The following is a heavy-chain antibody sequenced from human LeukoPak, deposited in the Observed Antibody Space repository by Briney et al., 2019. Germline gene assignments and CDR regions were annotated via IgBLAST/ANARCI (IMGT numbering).Heavy chain of an antibody. CDR2: INPSGGST. Sequence: ASVKVSCKASGYTFTSYYMHWVRQAPGQGLEWMGIINPSGGSTSYAQKFQGRVTITRNTSISTAYMELSSLRSEDTAVYYCARAVPGALHCNSTSCYTDAYYMDVWDKGTTVTVSS. J-gene: IGHJ6*03. CDR1: GYTFTSYY. CDR3: ARAVPGALHCNSTSCYTDAYYMDV. D-gene: IGHD2-2*02. V-gene: IGHV1-46*01.